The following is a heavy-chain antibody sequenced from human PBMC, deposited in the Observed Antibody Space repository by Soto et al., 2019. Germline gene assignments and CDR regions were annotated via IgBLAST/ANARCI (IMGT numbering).Heavy chain of an antibody. J-gene: IGHJ4*02. Sequence: SPPLSLPCSISGDSVSSNSAAWNWIRQSPSRGLEWLGRTYFRSKWYNEYARSVKSRITINPDTSKNQFSPQLNSVTPEDTAVYYCARMVGATADYWGQGALVTVSS. CDR2: TYFRSKWYN. D-gene: IGHD1-26*01. CDR1: GDSVSSNSAA. CDR3: ARMVGATADY. V-gene: IGHV6-1*01.